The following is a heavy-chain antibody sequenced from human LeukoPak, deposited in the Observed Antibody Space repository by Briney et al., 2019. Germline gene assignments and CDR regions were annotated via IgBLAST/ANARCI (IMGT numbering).Heavy chain of an antibody. V-gene: IGHV3-66*02. CDR2: IYSGGST. Sequence: GGSLRLSCAASGFTVSSNYMSWVRQAPGKGLEWVSVIYSGGSTYYADSVKGRFTIPRDNSKNTLYLQMNSLRAEDTAVYYCARDPGYCSSTSCYYFDYWGQGTLVTVSS. CDR3: ARDPGYCSSTSCYYFDY. CDR1: GFTVSSNY. D-gene: IGHD2-2*01. J-gene: IGHJ4*02.